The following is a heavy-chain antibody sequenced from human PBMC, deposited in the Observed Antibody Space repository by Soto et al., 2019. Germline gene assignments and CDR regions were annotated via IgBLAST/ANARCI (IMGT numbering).Heavy chain of an antibody. Sequence: SETLSLTCGVSGGTIRSPDWWTWVRQPPGKGLEWIGEIFQSGSTNYTPSLESRVTISVDKSKNQFSLTLTSVTAADTAVYFCARGRGRYSSGWSWFDPWGQGILVTVSA. CDR3: ARGRGRYSSGWSWFDP. D-gene: IGHD6-19*01. V-gene: IGHV4-4*02. J-gene: IGHJ5*02. CDR1: GGTIRSPDW. CDR2: IFQSGST.